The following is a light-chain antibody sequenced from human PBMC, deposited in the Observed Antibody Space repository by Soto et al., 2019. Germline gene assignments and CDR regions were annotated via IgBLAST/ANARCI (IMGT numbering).Light chain of an antibody. Sequence: QSVLTQPTSVSGSPGQSITISCTGNHNDIGTYDYVSWYQQHPGRAPRLLIHGVTTRPSGISDRFSASKSGLTASLTSSGLQPEDEADYYCSSFTSNRIYVFGPGTKVTAL. V-gene: IGLV2-14*03. CDR2: GVT. CDR1: HNDIGTYDY. J-gene: IGLJ1*01. CDR3: SSFTSNRIYV.